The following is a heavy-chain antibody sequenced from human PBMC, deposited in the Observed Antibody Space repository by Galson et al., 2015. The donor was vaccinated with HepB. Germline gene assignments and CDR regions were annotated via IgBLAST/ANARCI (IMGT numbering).Heavy chain of an antibody. D-gene: IGHD3-10*01. J-gene: IGHJ6*02. CDR1: GFTFSKYG. Sequence: SLRLSCAAFGFTFSKYGMHWVRQAPGKGLEWVAVIWYDGSNKDYADSVKGRFTISRDNSENTLYLQMNSLRAEDTALYYCARVGGSGNHYRNLNYYYGMDVWGQGTTVTVSS. CDR2: IWYDGSNK. CDR3: ARVGGSGNHYRNLNYYYGMDV. V-gene: IGHV3-33*08.